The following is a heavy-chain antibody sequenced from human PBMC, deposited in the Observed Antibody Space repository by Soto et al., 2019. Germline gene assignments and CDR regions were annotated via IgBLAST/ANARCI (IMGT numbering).Heavy chain of an antibody. CDR1: GFPFTSYG. CDR3: VGGQYYFDY. V-gene: IGHV3-30*03. CDR2: ISYDGSDK. D-gene: IGHD3-10*01. J-gene: IGHJ4*02. Sequence: QVQLVESGGGVVQPGRSLRLSCAASGFPFTSYGMHWVCEGPDKGLEWVAIISYDGSDKYYADSVKGRFTISRDNSKNTLCLQMNSLRPEDTALYYCVGGQYYFDYRGQGTLVIVSS.